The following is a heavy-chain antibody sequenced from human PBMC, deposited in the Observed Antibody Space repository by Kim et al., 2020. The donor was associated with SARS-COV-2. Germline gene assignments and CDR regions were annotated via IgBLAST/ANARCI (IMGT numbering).Heavy chain of an antibody. J-gene: IGHJ4*02. V-gene: IGHV7-4-1*02. CDR1: GYTFTSHV. Sequence: ASVKVSCKASGYTFTSHVMSWVRQAPGQGLEWVGWINTYTGRSTYAQGFRGRFVFSLDTSVSTTYLQINSLRAEDTAVYHCARVGLGIWFLDYWGQGTLVTVSS. D-gene: IGHD3-10*01. CDR2: INTYTGRS. CDR3: ARVGLGIWFLDY.